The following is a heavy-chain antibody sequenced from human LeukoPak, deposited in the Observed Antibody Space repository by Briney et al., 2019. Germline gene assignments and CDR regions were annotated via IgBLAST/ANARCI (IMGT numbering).Heavy chain of an antibody. CDR2: INPNSGGT. D-gene: IGHD6-13*01. Sequence: ASVKVSCRASGYTFTGYYMHWVRQAPGQGPEWMGWINPNSGGTNYAQKFQGRVTMTRDTSISTAYMELSRLRSDDTAVYYCARSIAAADCFDPWGQGTLVTVSS. CDR3: ARSIAAADCFDP. CDR1: GYTFTGYY. J-gene: IGHJ5*02. V-gene: IGHV1-2*02.